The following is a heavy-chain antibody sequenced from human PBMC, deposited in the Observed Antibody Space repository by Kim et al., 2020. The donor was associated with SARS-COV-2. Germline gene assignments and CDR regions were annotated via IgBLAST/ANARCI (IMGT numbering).Heavy chain of an antibody. J-gene: IGHJ4*02. Sequence: NTGYAQKFQGRVTMTRNTSISTAYMELSSLRSEDTAVYYCARGEFGGTTDWGQGTLVTVSS. CDR2: NT. V-gene: IGHV1-8*01. CDR3: ARGEFGGTTD. D-gene: IGHD1-1*01.